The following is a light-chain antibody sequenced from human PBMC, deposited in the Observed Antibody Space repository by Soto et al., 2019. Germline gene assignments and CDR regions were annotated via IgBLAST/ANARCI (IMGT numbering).Light chain of an antibody. CDR2: DVT. V-gene: IGLV2-11*01. J-gene: IGLJ1*01. CDR1: NSDVGYYDY. Sequence: QSALTQPPSVSGSPGQSVTISCTGTNSDVGYYDYVSWYQQHPGKATKVIIYDVTRRPSGVPDRFSGAKAGNAASLTISGLQAEDDADYYCCSDTGSYTYCFGTVTKLTVL. CDR3: CSDTGSYTYC.